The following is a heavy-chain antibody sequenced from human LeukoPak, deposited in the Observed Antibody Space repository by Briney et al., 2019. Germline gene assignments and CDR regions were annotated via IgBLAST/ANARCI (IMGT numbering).Heavy chain of an antibody. CDR3: ARDLDVNWFDP. CDR1: GFTFSSYE. CDR2: ISSSGSTI. J-gene: IGHJ5*02. V-gene: IGHV3-48*03. D-gene: IGHD1-1*01. Sequence: GGSLRLSCAASGFTFSSYEMNWVRQAPGKGLVWVSYISSSGSTIYYADSVKGRFTISRDNAKNSLYLQMNSLRAEDTAVYYCARDLDVNWFDPWGQGTLVTVSS.